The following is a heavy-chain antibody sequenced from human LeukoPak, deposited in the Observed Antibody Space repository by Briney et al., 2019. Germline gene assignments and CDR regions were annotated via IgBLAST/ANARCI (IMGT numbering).Heavy chain of an antibody. CDR2: IYYSGNT. Sequence: SETLSLTCSVSADSISRSSYFWGWIRQPPGKGLEWIANIYYSGNTFYNPSLKSRVTISLDRSKHQFSLELRSVTAADMAVYYCAAGIEVAGAPFDYWGQGTLVTVSS. CDR3: AAGIEVAGAPFDY. V-gene: IGHV4-39*01. CDR1: ADSISRSSYF. J-gene: IGHJ4*02. D-gene: IGHD6-19*01.